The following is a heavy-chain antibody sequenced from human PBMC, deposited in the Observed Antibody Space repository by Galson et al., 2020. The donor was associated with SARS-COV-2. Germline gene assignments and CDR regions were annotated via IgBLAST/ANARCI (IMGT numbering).Heavy chain of an antibody. CDR3: ATGLAVAGTALAYYYYYGMDV. CDR1: GYTLTELS. CDR2: FDPEDGDT. V-gene: IGHV1-24*01. D-gene: IGHD6-19*01. Sequence: GASVKVSCKVSGYTLTELSMHWVRQAPGKGLEWMGGFDPEDGDTIYAQKFQGRVTMTEDTSTDTAYMELSSLRSEDTAVYYCATGLAVAGTALAYYYYYGMDVWGQGTTVTVSS. J-gene: IGHJ6*02.